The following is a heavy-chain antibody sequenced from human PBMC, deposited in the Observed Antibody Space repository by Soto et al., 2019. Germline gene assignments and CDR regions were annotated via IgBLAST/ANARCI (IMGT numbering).Heavy chain of an antibody. CDR1: GFTFSSHC. V-gene: IGHV3-21*01. D-gene: IGHD3-10*01. Sequence: PAGSLRLSCAASGFTFSSHCMNWVRQAPGKGLEWVSSISSSGSYIYYADSRKGRFASSRDNAKNSLYLQMNSLRAEDTAVYYFASIPGGPPHRYFDYWGQGTLVTVSS. CDR3: ASIPGGPPHRYFDY. CDR2: ISSSGSYI. J-gene: IGHJ4*02.